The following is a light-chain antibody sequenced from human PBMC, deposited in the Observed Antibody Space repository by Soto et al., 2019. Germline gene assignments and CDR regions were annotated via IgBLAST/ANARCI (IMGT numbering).Light chain of an antibody. CDR1: QSVSSSY. J-gene: IGKJ2*01. V-gene: IGKV3-20*01. CDR2: GAS. CDR3: QHYGSSPYT. Sequence: EIVLTQSPGTLSLSPGERATLSCRASQSVSSSYLAWYQQQPGQAPRLLIYGASSRATGIPDRFSGSGSGTDFTLTISRLEPEEFAVYYCQHYGSSPYTFGQGTKLEIK.